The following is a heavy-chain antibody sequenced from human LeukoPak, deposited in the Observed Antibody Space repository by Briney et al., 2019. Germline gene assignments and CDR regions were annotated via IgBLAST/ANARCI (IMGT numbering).Heavy chain of an antibody. CDR1: GFTFSSYE. J-gene: IGHJ6*04. CDR3: MGAGRITMVRGVMNGMDV. V-gene: IGHV3-48*03. D-gene: IGHD3-10*01. Sequence: PGGSLRLSCAASGFTFSSYEMNWVRQAPGKGLEWVSYISSSGSTIYYADSVKGRFTISRDNPKNSLYLQMNSLRAEDTAVYYCMGAGRITMVRGVMNGMDVWGKGTTVTVSS. CDR2: ISSSGSTI.